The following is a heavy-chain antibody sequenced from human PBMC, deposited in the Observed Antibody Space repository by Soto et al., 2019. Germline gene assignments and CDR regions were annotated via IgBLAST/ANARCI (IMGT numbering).Heavy chain of an antibody. CDR3: ARDRGRRYGMDV. J-gene: IGHJ6*02. CDR2: IYHSGST. V-gene: IGHV4-30-2*01. CDR1: GGSISSGGYS. D-gene: IGHD3-10*01. Sequence: SETLSLTCAVSGGSISSGGYSWSWIRQPPGKGLEWIGYIYHSGSTYYNPSLKSRGTISVDRSKNKFSLKLSSVTAADTAVYYCARDRGRRYGMDVWGQGTTVTVSS.